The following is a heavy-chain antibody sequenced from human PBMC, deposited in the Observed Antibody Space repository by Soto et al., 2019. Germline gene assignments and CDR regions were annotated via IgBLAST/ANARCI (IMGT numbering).Heavy chain of an antibody. D-gene: IGHD6-19*01. CDR3: ARDREGGWLVISPYFEY. Sequence: QVQLVESGGGVVQPGRSLRLSCAASGFTVSSYAMHWVRQAPGRGLEWVAVISYDGSNKYYADSVKGRFTISRDNSKNTLYLQMSRLRAEDTAVYYCARDREGGWLVISPYFEYWGQGTLVTVSS. CDR2: ISYDGSNK. CDR1: GFTVSSYA. J-gene: IGHJ4*02. V-gene: IGHV3-30-3*01.